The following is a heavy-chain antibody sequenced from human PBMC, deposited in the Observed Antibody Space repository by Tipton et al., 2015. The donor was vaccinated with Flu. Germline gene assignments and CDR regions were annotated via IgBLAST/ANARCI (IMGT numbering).Heavy chain of an antibody. V-gene: IGHV3-23*01. J-gene: IGHJ4*02. Sequence: SLRLSCEASGFTFSRYAMSWVRQAPGKGLEWVSGISGGGAITYFADSVKGRSTISRDNSKNRLVLQMNSLRAEDTAVYYCAKVIPELVAGLDYWGQGTLVTVSS. CDR1: GFTFSRYA. CDR2: ISGGGAIT. CDR3: AKVIPELVAGLDY. D-gene: IGHD6-19*01.